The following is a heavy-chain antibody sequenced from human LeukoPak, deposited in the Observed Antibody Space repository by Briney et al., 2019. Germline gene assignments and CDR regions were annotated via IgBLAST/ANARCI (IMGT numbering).Heavy chain of an antibody. CDR1: GFTFSDYY. J-gene: IGHJ6*03. Sequence: GGSLRLSCAASGFTFSDYYMSWIRQAPGKGLEWVSYISSSGGTMYYADSVKGRFTISRDNAKKSLSLQMNSLRAEDTAVYYCARGNGGLYQSRDYYYMYVWGKGTMVTVSS. CDR2: ISSSGGTM. D-gene: IGHD3-10*01. V-gene: IGHV3-11*04. CDR3: ARGNGGLYQSRDYYYMYV.